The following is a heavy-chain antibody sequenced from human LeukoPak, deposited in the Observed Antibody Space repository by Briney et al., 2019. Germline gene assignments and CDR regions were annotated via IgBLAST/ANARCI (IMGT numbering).Heavy chain of an antibody. CDR1: GGSISSYY. CDR3: ARQPYYYDSSGSGCFDL. D-gene: IGHD3-22*01. J-gene: IGHJ2*01. Sequence: SETLSLTCTVSGGSISSYYWSWIRQPPGKGLEWIGYIYTSGSTNYNPSPKSRVTISVDTSKNQFSLKLSSVTAADTAVYYCARQPYYYDSSGSGCFDLWGRGTLVTVSS. V-gene: IGHV4-4*09. CDR2: IYTSGST.